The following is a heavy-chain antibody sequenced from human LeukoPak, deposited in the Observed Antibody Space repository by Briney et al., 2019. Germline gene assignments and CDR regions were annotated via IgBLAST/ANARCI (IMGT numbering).Heavy chain of an antibody. CDR2: IDPSDSYT. V-gene: IGHV5-10-1*04. J-gene: IGHJ6*02. CDR3: ARRVTYYYDSYGMDV. CDR1: GYSFTSYW. D-gene: IGHD3-22*01. Sequence: GESLKISCKGSGYSFTSYWISWVRQMPGKGLEWMGRIDPSDSYTNYSPSFQGQVTISADKSISTAYLQWSSLKASDTAMYYCARRVTYYYDSYGMDVWGQGTTVTVSS.